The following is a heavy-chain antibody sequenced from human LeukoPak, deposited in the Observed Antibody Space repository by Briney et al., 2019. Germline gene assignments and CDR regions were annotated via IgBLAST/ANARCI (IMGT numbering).Heavy chain of an antibody. D-gene: IGHD2-15*01. CDR1: GFTFSSYC. Sequence: PGGSLRLSCAASGFTFSSYCMHCVRHAPGKGLVWVSRINRYGSSTSYADSVKGRFTITRDNAKNTLYLQMNSLRAEDTAVYYCAREIGYCSGGSCGGYYYGMDVWGKGTTVTVSS. CDR3: AREIGYCSGGSCGGYYYGMDV. J-gene: IGHJ6*04. CDR2: INRYGSST. V-gene: IGHV3-74*01.